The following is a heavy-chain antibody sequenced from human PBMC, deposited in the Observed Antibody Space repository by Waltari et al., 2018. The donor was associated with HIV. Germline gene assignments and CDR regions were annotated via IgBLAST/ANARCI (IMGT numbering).Heavy chain of an antibody. J-gene: IGHJ4*02. CDR3: VRDDYGTY. V-gene: IGHV3-33*01. Sequence: QVHLVESGGGVVQPGRSLRLSCAASGFTFSNKGIHWVRQAPGKGLEWVAVIWYDGSKRYYRDSVKGRFTISRDNSKNTLYLQMNSLRVEDTAVYYCVRDDYGTYWGQGTPVTVSS. CDR2: IWYDGSKR. D-gene: IGHD4-17*01. CDR1: GFTFSNKG.